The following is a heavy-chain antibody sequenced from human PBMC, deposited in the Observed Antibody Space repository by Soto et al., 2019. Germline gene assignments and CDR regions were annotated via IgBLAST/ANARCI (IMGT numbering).Heavy chain of an antibody. CDR2: IIPIFGTA. CDR3: ATQPGDYDPAEYPRH. D-gene: IGHD4-17*01. V-gene: IGHV1-69*13. Sequence: GASVKVSCKASGGTFSSYAISWVRQAPGQGLEWMGGIIPIFGTANYAQKFQGRVTITADESTSAAYLQWSSLKASDTAMYYCATQPGDYDPAEYPRHWGQGTLVTVSS. CDR1: GGTFSSYA. J-gene: IGHJ1*01.